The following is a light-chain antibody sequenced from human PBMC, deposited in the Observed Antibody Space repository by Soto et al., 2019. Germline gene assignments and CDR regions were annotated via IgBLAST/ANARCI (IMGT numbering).Light chain of an antibody. CDR3: ASWDDNLNGPLL. Sequence: QSALTQPPSASGTPGQRVTISCSGGSSNIGRNSVSWYQQLPGTAPKLIIFNNNERPSGSPGRFSGSKSGASASLAIVGLQSEDEADYFCASWDDNLNGPLLFGGGTKLTVL. J-gene: IGLJ2*01. CDR1: SSNIGRNS. CDR2: NNN. V-gene: IGLV1-44*01.